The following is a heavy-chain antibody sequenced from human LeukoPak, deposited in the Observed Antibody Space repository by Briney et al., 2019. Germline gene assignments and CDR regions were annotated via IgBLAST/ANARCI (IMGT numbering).Heavy chain of an antibody. Sequence: SVKVSCKASGYTFTGCYMHWVRQAPGQGLEWMGWINPNSGGTNYAQKFQGRVTMTRDTSISTAYMELSRLRSDDTAVYYCARDGNHCSSTSCRHYYYYGMDVWGQGTTVTVSS. V-gene: IGHV1-2*02. CDR1: GYTFTGCY. CDR3: ARDGNHCSSTSCRHYYYYGMDV. D-gene: IGHD2-2*01. J-gene: IGHJ6*02. CDR2: INPNSGGT.